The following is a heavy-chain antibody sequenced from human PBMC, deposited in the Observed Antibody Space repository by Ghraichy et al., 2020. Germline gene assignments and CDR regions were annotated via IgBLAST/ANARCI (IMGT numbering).Heavy chain of an antibody. CDR1: VGSISISNS. Sequence: TLSLTCAVSVGSISISNSWSWVRQPPGKGLEWIGEIYHSGSTNYNPSLKSRVTISVDKSKNQFSLKLSSVTAADTAVYYCASGLLRGWHMYYYYYYYMDVWGKGTTVTVSS. CDR2: IYHSGST. CDR3: ASGLLRGWHMYYYYYYYMDV. J-gene: IGHJ6*03. V-gene: IGHV4-4*02. D-gene: IGHD6-19*01.